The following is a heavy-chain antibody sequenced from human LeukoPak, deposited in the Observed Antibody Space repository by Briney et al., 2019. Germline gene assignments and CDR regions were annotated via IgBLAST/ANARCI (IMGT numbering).Heavy chain of an antibody. V-gene: IGHV1-2*04. CDR1: GYTFTGYY. Sequence: ASVKVSCKASGYTFTGYYMHWVRQAPGQGLEWMGWINPNSGGTNYAQKFQGWVTMTRDTSISTAYMELSRLRSDDTAVYYRARAPGDYPGTYYYYGMDVWGQGTTVTVSS. J-gene: IGHJ6*02. CDR3: ARAPGDYPGTYYYYGMDV. CDR2: INPNSGGT. D-gene: IGHD4-17*01.